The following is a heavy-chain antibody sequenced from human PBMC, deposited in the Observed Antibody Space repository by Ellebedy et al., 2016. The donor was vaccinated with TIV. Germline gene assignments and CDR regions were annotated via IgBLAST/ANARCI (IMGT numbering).Heavy chain of an antibody. Sequence: SETLSLTXTVSGRSINSNYWSWIRQPPGKGLEWIGYIYYSGTTNYNPSLKSRVSMSVDTSKNQFSLKLTSVIAADAAMYYCATESQNSNGWFGLWGQGTLVTVSS. CDR2: IYYSGTT. J-gene: IGHJ5*02. CDR1: GRSINSNY. V-gene: IGHV4-59*01. D-gene: IGHD3-22*01. CDR3: ATESQNSNGWFGL.